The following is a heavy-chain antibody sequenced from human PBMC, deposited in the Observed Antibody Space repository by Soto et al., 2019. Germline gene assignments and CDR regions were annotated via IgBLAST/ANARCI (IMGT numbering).Heavy chain of an antibody. Sequence: QVQLQESGPGLVKPSETLSLTCTVSGGSISSYYWSWIRQPAGKGLEWIGRIYTSGSTNYNPSLRSLVTMSVDTSKNQFSLKLSSVSAADTAVYYCARVVGATRGGWFDPWGQGTLVTVSS. CDR2: IYTSGST. V-gene: IGHV4-4*07. CDR3: ARVVGATRGGWFDP. CDR1: GGSISSYY. J-gene: IGHJ5*02. D-gene: IGHD1-26*01.